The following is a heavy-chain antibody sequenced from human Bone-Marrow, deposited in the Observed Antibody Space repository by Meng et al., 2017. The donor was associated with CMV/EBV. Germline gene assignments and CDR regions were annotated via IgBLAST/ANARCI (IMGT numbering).Heavy chain of an antibody. J-gene: IGHJ4*02. CDR1: GGSVSIGRYY. V-gene: IGHV4-61*01. CDR2: IYYTGST. Sequence: SETLSLTCPVSGGSVSIGRYYWSWIRQPPGKGLEWIGYIYYTGSTNYNPSLKSRVTLSTDTSKNQFSLKLSSVTAADTAVYYCARGRLYSSGWFSLDFWGQGTLVTVSS. D-gene: IGHD6-19*01. CDR3: ARGRLYSSGWFSLDF.